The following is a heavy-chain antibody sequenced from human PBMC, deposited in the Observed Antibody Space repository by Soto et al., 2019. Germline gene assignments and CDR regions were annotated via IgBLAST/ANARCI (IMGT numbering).Heavy chain of an antibody. Sequence: QVQLQQWGAGPLRPLETLSLTCGVSGGSFSGYYWAWIRQSPGKGLEWIGEINDRGSINYNPSLKSRVSISVDTSKNRYSLNLRSVTAAATAVYYCARESHDILTGPPWVWYFDLWGRGTLVTVSS. CDR1: GGSFSGYY. D-gene: IGHD3-9*01. J-gene: IGHJ2*01. V-gene: IGHV4-34*01. CDR2: INDRGSI. CDR3: ARESHDILTGPPWVWYFDL.